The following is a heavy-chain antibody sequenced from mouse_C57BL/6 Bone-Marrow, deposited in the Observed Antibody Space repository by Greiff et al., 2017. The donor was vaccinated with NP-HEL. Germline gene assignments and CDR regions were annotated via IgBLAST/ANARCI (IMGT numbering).Heavy chain of an antibody. CDR3: ARRIYYYGSGYFDY. CDR1: GYTFTSYW. CDR2: IDPNSGGT. J-gene: IGHJ2*01. D-gene: IGHD1-1*01. V-gene: IGHV1-72*01. Sequence: QVQLQQPGAELVKPGASVKLSCKASGYTFTSYWMHWVKQRPGRGLEWIGMIDPNSGGTKYNEKFKSKATLTVDKPSSTAYMQLSSLTSEDSAVYYCARRIYYYGSGYFDYWGQGTTLTVSS.